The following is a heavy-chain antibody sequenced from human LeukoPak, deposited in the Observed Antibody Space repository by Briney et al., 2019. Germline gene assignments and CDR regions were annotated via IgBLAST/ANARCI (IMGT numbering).Heavy chain of an antibody. CDR2: IKQDGSEK. CDR3: ARYHGGYFAY. CDR1: GFTFSVFW. Sequence: PGGSLRLSCAASGFTFSVFWMSWVRQAPGKGLEWVANIKQDGSEKYYMDSVKGRFTISRDNDNNSMYLQINSLRAEDTAVYYCARYHGGYFAYWGQGTLVTVSS. J-gene: IGHJ4*02. V-gene: IGHV3-7*01. D-gene: IGHD2-15*01.